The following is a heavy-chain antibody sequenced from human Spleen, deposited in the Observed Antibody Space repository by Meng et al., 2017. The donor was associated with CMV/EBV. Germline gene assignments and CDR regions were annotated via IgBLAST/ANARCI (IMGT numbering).Heavy chain of an antibody. CDR1: GFTFSDYY. V-gene: IGHV3-30*03. Sequence: GGSLRLSCAASGFTFSDYYMSWIRQAPGKGLEWVAVISYDGSNKYYADSVKGRFTISRDNSKNTLYLQMNSLRAEDTAVYYCARAGEWELLIDYWGQGTLVTVSS. CDR2: ISYDGSNK. D-gene: IGHD1-26*01. J-gene: IGHJ4*02. CDR3: ARAGEWELLIDY.